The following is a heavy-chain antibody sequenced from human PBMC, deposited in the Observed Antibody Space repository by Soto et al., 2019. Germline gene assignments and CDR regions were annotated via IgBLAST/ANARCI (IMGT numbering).Heavy chain of an antibody. V-gene: IGHV3-33*01. CDR3: ARGQLVNPGYYYGMDI. J-gene: IGHJ6*02. CDR1: GFPFRDYA. D-gene: IGHD3-22*01. CDR2: LSYDGSNK. Sequence: QPGGSLRLSCAASGFPFRDYAFHWVRQPPGKGLEWVAVLSYDGSNKYYADFVKGRFTISRDNAKNMLYLHLSTLRAEDTAVYYCARGQLVNPGYYYGMDIWGQGTTVTVSS.